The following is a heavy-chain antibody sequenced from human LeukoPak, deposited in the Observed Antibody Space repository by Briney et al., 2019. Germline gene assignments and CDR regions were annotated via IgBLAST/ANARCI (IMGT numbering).Heavy chain of an antibody. CDR3: TRSRSDGNDY. V-gene: IGHV3-7*01. Sequence: GGSLRLSCAASGFTFSRSWMSWVRQAPGKGLEWVANINEEGSAKYYVDSVKGRFTISRDNAKTSLDLQVNSLRAEDTAVYYCTRSRSDGNDYWGQGTLVTVSS. CDR2: INEEGSAK. J-gene: IGHJ4*02. D-gene: IGHD1-26*01. CDR1: GFTFSRSW.